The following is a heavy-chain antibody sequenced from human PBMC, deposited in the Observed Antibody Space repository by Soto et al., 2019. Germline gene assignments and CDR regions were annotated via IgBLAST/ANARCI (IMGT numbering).Heavy chain of an antibody. V-gene: IGHV3-74*01. D-gene: IGHD5-18*01. CDR1: GFTFSSYW. CDR3: ARVNPGYSYVNY. Sequence: EVQLVESGGGLVQPGGSLRLSCAASGFTFSSYWMLWVRQAPGKGLVWVSRINSDGSTTSYADSVKGRFTISRDNAKNTVYLQMSSLRAEATAVYYCARVNPGYSYVNYWGQGTLVTVSS. CDR2: INSDGSTT. J-gene: IGHJ4*02.